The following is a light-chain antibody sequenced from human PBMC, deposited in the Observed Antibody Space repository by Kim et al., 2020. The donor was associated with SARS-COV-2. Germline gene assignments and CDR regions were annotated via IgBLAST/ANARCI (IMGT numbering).Light chain of an antibody. Sequence: EIVLTQSPVTLSVSVGETATLSCRASQSVTKSLSWYQQKPGQPPRLLIFDTSSRATGIPARFAGFGSGTDFSLTISSLEPDDFAIYYCQQRTKWPISFGQGTRMEIK. CDR1: QSVTKS. V-gene: IGKV3-11*01. CDR2: DTS. J-gene: IGKJ5*01. CDR3: QQRTKWPIS.